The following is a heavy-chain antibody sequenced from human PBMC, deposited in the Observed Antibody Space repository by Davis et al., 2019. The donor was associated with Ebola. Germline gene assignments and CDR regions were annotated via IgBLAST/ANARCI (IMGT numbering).Heavy chain of an antibody. V-gene: IGHV3-15*01. CDR1: GFTFSNAW. D-gene: IGHD2-2*01. J-gene: IGHJ6*03. Sequence: PGGSLRLSCAASGFTFSNAWMTWVRQSPGKGLEWVGRFKSKTSGGTTDYAAPVKGRFTISRDNAKNSLCLQMNSLRAEDTAVYYCARVLSGTSYNFMDVWGKGTTVTVSS. CDR2: FKSKTSGGTT. CDR3: ARVLSGTSYNFMDV.